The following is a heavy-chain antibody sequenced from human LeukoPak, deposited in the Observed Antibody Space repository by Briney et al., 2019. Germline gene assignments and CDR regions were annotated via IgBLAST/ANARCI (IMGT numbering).Heavy chain of an antibody. CDR1: GGSVSSGSYY. D-gene: IGHD6-13*01. CDR3: ARNSEGSSWPFDY. V-gene: IGHV4-61*01. Sequence: SETLSLTCTVSGGSVSSGSYYWSWIRQPPGRGLEWIGYIYYSGSTNYNPSLKSRVTISVDTSKNQFSLKLSSVTAADTAVYYCARNSEGSSWPFDYWGQGTLVTVSS. CDR2: IYYSGST. J-gene: IGHJ4*02.